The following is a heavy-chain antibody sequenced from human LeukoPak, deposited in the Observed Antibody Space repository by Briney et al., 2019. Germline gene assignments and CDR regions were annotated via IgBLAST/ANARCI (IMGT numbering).Heavy chain of an antibody. D-gene: IGHD3-3*01. J-gene: IGHJ4*02. V-gene: IGHV3-7*01. CDR3: ARVDYDFWSGYGAFDY. CDR1: GFTFSSYA. Sequence: PGGSLRLSCAASGFTFSSYAMSWVRQAPGKGLEWVANIKQDGSEKYYVDSVKGRFTISRDNAKNSLYLQMNSPRAEDTAVYYCARVDYDFWSGYGAFDYWGQGTLVTVSS. CDR2: IKQDGSEK.